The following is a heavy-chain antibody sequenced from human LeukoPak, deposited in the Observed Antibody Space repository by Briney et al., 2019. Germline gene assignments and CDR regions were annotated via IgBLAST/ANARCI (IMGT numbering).Heavy chain of an antibody. CDR2: IYSCGTT. V-gene: IGHV3-53*01. CDR3: ARAMTAVTIFAY. J-gene: IGHJ4*02. CDR1: GFAVSSNY. Sequence: GGSLRLSCAASGFAVSSNYMSWVRQAPGKGLEGVSAIYSCGTTYYADSVKGRFTISRDNSKNMVYLQMNSLRADDTAVYYCARAMTAVTIFAYWGQGTLVTVSS. D-gene: IGHD4-17*01.